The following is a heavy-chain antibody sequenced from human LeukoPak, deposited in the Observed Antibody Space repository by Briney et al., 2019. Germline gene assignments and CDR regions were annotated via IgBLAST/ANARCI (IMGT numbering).Heavy chain of an antibody. CDR3: ARVGGDGYNYDY. CDR1: GGTFSSYA. J-gene: IGHJ4*02. CDR2: INPILGIA. V-gene: IGHV1-69*04. D-gene: IGHD5-24*01. Sequence: SVKVSCKASGGTFSSYAISWVRQAPGQGLEWMGRINPILGIANYAQKFQGRVTVTADKSTSTAYMELSSLRSEDTAVYYCARVGGDGYNYDYWGQGTLVTVSS.